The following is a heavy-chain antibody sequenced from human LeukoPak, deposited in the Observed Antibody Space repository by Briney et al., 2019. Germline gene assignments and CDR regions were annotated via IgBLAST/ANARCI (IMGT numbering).Heavy chain of an antibody. J-gene: IGHJ4*02. D-gene: IGHD3-22*01. CDR2: IYYSGST. CDR1: GGPISGSSYY. Sequence: SETLSLTCTVSGGPISGSSYYWGWIRQPPGKGLEWIGSIYYSGSTYYNPSLKSRVTISVDTSKNQFSLKLSSVTAADTAVYYCARVCHYYDSSGSKCIDYWGQGTLVTVSS. V-gene: IGHV4-39*07. CDR3: ARVCHYYDSSGSKCIDY.